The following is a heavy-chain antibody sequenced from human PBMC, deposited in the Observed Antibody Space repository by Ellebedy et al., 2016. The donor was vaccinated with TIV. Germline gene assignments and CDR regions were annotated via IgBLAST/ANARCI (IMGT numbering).Heavy chain of an antibody. CDR2: ISGDTHYI. Sequence: GGSLRLSXAASGFIFSSYSMNWVRQAPGKGLEWVSSISGDTHYIYYADSVKGRFTISRDNAKNSLYLQMNSLRVEDTAVYYCARDEATGTWYPYRFDPWGQGTLVTVSS. CDR1: GFIFSSYS. CDR3: ARDEATGTWYPYRFDP. J-gene: IGHJ5*02. V-gene: IGHV3-21*01. D-gene: IGHD4-17*01.